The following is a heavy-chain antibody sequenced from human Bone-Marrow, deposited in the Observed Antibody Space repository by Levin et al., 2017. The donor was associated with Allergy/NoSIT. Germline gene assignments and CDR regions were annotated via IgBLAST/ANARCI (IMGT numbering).Heavy chain of an antibody. Sequence: RASETLSLTCTVSGGSISSGGYDWTWIRQFPGKGLEYIASIYHNGNTNYNPSLKGRLTISMDTSKNQFFLKLSSVTDADTAVYYCTRDPDYDRAFDVWGQGTMVTVSS. CDR3: TRDPDYDRAFDV. J-gene: IGHJ3*01. CDR2: IYHNGNT. CDR1: GGSISSGGYD. D-gene: IGHD4-17*01. V-gene: IGHV4-31*03.